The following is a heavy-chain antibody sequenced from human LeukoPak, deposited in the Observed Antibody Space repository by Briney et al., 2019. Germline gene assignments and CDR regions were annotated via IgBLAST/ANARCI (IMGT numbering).Heavy chain of an antibody. CDR3: ARGPLLLWFGEPADY. V-gene: IGHV1-2*02. CDR2: INPNSGGT. D-gene: IGHD3-10*01. CDR1: GGTFSSYA. Sequence: ASVKVSCKASGGTFSSYAISWVRQAPGQGLEWMGWINPNSGGTNYAQKFQGRVTMTRDTSISTAYMELSRLRSDDTAVYYCARGPLLLWFGEPADYWGQGTLVTVSS. J-gene: IGHJ4*02.